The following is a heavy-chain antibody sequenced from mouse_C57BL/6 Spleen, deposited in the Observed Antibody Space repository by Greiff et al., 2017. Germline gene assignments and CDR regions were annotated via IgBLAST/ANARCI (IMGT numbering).Heavy chain of an antibody. V-gene: IGHV1-54*01. Sequence: VQLQQSGAELVRPGTSVKVSCKASGYAFTNYLIEWVKQRPGQGLEWIGVINPGSGGTNYNEKFKGKATLTADKSSSTAYMQLSSLTSEDSAVYFCARRDTTVVVSDYWGQGTTLTVSS. J-gene: IGHJ2*01. D-gene: IGHD1-1*01. CDR1: GYAFTNYL. CDR3: ARRDTTVVVSDY. CDR2: INPGSGGT.